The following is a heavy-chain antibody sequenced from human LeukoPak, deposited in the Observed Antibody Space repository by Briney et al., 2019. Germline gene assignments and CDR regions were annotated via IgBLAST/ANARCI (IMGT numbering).Heavy chain of an antibody. D-gene: IGHD6-13*01. V-gene: IGHV3-7*03. CDR2: INQDGSEK. CDR1: GFTFSSYW. Sequence: PGCSLRLSSAASGFTFSSYWMSWVRQAPGKGLEWVANINQDGSEKYYVDSVKGRFTISRDNAKNSLYLQMNSLRAEDTAVSYCARDGPGIAEAAARYWGQGTLVTVSS. J-gene: IGHJ4*02. CDR3: ARDGPGIAEAAARY.